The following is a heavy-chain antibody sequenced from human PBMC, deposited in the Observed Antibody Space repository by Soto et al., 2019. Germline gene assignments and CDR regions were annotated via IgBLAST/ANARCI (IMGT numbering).Heavy chain of an antibody. J-gene: IGHJ4*02. V-gene: IGHV5-51*01. Sequence: GESLKISCRTSGYDFANYWTAWVRQMPGKGLEWMGIIYPSASDIRYSPSFQGQVTISADKSISTAYLQWSNLKASDTAMYYCARPSSDTTNWFLGFWGQGTLVTVSS. CDR2: IYPSASDI. CDR3: ARPSSDTTNWFLGF. CDR1: GYDFANYW. D-gene: IGHD7-27*01.